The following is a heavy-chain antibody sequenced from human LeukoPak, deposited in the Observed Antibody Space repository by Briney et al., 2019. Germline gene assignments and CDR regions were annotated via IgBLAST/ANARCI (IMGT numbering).Heavy chain of an antibody. V-gene: IGHV4-4*07. Sequence: SETLSLTCTVSGGSISSYYWSWIRQPAGKGLEWIGGIYTSGSTNYNPSLKSRVTMSVDTSKNQFSLKLSSVTAADTAVYYCARDSAKLGQKTIAAAGTRAFDYWGQGTLVTVSS. CDR3: ARDSAKLGQKTIAAAGTRAFDY. CDR1: GGSISSYY. CDR2: IYTSGST. J-gene: IGHJ4*02. D-gene: IGHD6-13*01.